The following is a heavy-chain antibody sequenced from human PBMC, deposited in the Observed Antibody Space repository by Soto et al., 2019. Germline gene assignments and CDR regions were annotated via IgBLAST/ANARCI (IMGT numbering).Heavy chain of an antibody. CDR1: GFTFSSYG. J-gene: IGHJ4*01. D-gene: IGHD5-12*01. Sequence: PGGSLRLSCAASGFTFSSYGMHWVRQAPGKGLEWVAVISYDGSNKYYADSVKGRFTISRDNSKNTLYLQMNSLRAEDTAVYYCAKYSVYDLDLDYLGHGTLLTVSS. CDR3: AKYSVYDLDLDY. V-gene: IGHV3-30*18. CDR2: ISYDGSNK.